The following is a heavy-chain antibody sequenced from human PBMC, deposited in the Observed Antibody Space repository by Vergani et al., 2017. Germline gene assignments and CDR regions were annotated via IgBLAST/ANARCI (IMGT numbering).Heavy chain of an antibody. CDR1: GFTFDDYA. Sequence: EVQLLESGGGLVQPGRSLRLSCAASGFTFDDYAMHWVRQAPGKGLEWVSGISWNSGSIGYADSVKGRFTISRDNAKNSLYLQMNSLRAEDTALYYCAKDGDHHWYFDLWGRGTLVTVSS. CDR3: AKDGDHHWYFDL. V-gene: IGHV3-9*01. J-gene: IGHJ2*01. CDR2: ISWNSGSI. D-gene: IGHD2-21*02.